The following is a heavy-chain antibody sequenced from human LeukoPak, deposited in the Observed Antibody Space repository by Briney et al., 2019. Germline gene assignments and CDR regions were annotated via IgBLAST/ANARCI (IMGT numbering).Heavy chain of an antibody. CDR3: ARDSGLDY. CDR2: IKQDGSEK. J-gene: IGHJ4*02. D-gene: IGHD3-10*01. Sequence: PAGSLRLSCAASGFTFSSYWMSWIRQAPGKGLEWVGNIKQDGSEKFNLDSMKGRSTISRDYAKNSLYLQISSLIGEGTAGFYCARDSGLDYWGQGTLVTVSS. V-gene: IGHV3-7*01. CDR1: GFTFSSYW.